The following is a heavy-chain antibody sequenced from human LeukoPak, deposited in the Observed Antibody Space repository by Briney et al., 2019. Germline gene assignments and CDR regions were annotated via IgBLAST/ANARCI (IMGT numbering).Heavy chain of an antibody. CDR2: INPNSGGT. Sequence: ASVNVSCKASGYTFTVYYMHWVRQAPGQGLEWMGWINPNSGGTNYAQKFQGRGTMTRDTSISTAYMELSRMRSDDTAVYYCARLRLGGYWGQGTLVTVSS. V-gene: IGHV1-2*02. CDR3: ARLRLGGY. D-gene: IGHD5-12*01. J-gene: IGHJ4*02. CDR1: GYTFTVYY.